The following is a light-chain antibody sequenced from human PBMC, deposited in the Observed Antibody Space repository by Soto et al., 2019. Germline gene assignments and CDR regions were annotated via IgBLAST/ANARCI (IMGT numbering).Light chain of an antibody. J-gene: IGLJ2*01. Sequence: SYELTQPPSVSVAPRKTARITCGGNNTGSKSVHWYQQKPGLAPVLVIYYDSDRPSGIPERFSGSKSGNTATLTISRVAAGDEADYYCQVWDSSSDHPVFGGGTKLTVL. CDR2: YDS. CDR1: NTGSKS. V-gene: IGLV3-21*04. CDR3: QVWDSSSDHPV.